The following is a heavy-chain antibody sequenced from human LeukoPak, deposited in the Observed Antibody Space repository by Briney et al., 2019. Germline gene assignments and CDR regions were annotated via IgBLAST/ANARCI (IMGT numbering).Heavy chain of an antibody. J-gene: IGHJ4*02. D-gene: IGHD1-26*01. CDR1: GFTFSSYA. CDR2: TSGNGVST. Sequence: GGSLRLSCATSGFTFSSYAMSWVRQAPGKGLEWVSATSGNGVSTYYADSVKGRFTISRDNSKNTLYLQMNSLRAEDTAVYYCAKDQTVGPTTRPHLFDYWGQGTLVSVSS. V-gene: IGHV3-23*01. CDR3: AKDQTVGPTTRPHLFDY.